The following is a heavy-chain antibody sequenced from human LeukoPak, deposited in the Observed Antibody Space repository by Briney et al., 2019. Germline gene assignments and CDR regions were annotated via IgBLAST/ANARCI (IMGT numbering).Heavy chain of an antibody. CDR2: INHSGST. D-gene: IGHD5-24*01. Sequence: SETLSLTCAVYGGSFSGYYWSWIRQPPGKGLEWIGEINHSGSTNYNPSLKSRVTISVDTSKNQFSLKLNSVTAADTAVYYCARRREMATAHDAFDIWGQGTMVTVSS. V-gene: IGHV4-34*01. CDR1: GGSFSGYY. J-gene: IGHJ3*02. CDR3: ARRREMATAHDAFDI.